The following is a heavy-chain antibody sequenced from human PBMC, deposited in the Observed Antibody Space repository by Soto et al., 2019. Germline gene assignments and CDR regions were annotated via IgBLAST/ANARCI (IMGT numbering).Heavy chain of an antibody. D-gene: IGHD4-17*01. Sequence: QVQLVESGGGAVQPGRSLRLSCAASGFTFDSHGMHWVRQAPGKGLEWVAVISSDGNNKYYADSVKGRFTISRVNFNNILYLQMSRLRAEDTAVYYCAKDLLPNTVTTCGSWGQGTLVTVSS. CDR2: ISSDGNNK. V-gene: IGHV3-30*18. J-gene: IGHJ5*02. CDR1: GFTFDSHG. CDR3: AKDLLPNTVTTCGS.